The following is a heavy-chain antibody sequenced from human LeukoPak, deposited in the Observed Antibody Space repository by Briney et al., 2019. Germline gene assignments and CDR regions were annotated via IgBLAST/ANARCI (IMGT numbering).Heavy chain of an antibody. Sequence: GGSLRLSCAASGFTFSSYAMHWVRQAPGKGLEWVAVISYDGSNKYYADSVKGRFTISRDNSKNTLYLQMSSLRAEDTAVYYCARDRGYSSGWTANLFDYWGQGTLVTVSS. CDR3: ARDRGYSSGWTANLFDY. CDR2: ISYDGSNK. CDR1: GFTFSSYA. D-gene: IGHD6-19*01. V-gene: IGHV3-30*04. J-gene: IGHJ4*02.